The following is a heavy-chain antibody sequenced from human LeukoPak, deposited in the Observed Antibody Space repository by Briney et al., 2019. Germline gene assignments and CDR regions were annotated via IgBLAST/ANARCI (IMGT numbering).Heavy chain of an antibody. D-gene: IGHD2-15*01. Sequence: ASVKVSCKASGYTFTSYGISWVRQAPGQGLEWMGWISAYNGNTNYAQKLQGRVTMTTDTSTSTAYMELRSLRSDDTAVYYCARDDYCSGGSCYPYSDYWGQGTLVTVSS. J-gene: IGHJ4*02. CDR2: ISAYNGNT. CDR3: ARDDYCSGGSCYPYSDY. V-gene: IGHV1-18*01. CDR1: GYTFTSYG.